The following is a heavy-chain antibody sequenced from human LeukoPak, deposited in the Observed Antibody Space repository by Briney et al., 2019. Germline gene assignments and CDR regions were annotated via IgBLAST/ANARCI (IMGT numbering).Heavy chain of an antibody. D-gene: IGHD3-3*01. Sequence: GGSLRLSCEASEFTFSSYKMIWVRHAPGKGLEWVSSISSSSDSISYADSVKGRFTVSRDNAKKSLYLLMSSLRAEDTAVYYCARLLRRSGYYADYWGQGTLVTVSS. V-gene: IGHV3-21*01. CDR2: ISSSSDSI. CDR3: ARLLRRSGYYADY. CDR1: EFTFSSYK. J-gene: IGHJ4*02.